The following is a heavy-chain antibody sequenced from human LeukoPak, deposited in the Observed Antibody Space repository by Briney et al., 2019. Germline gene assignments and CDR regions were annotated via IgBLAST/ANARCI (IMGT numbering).Heavy chain of an antibody. Sequence: SGGSLRLSCAASGLTLSGQWMNWVRQAPGQGPEWVAVISYDGSNKYYADSVKGRFTISRDNSKNTLYLQMNSLRVEDTAVYYCAILGVTTNPGDWFDPWGQGTLVTVSS. CDR3: AILGVTTNPGDWFDP. CDR1: GLTLSGQW. CDR2: ISYDGSNK. D-gene: IGHD2-21*02. J-gene: IGHJ5*02. V-gene: IGHV3-30*03.